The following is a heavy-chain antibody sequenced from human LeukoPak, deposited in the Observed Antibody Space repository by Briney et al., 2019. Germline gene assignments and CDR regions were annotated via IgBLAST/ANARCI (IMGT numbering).Heavy chain of an antibody. CDR3: ARTTVTTGRTNWFDP. J-gene: IGHJ5*02. V-gene: IGHV3-48*03. CDR1: GFTFSSYE. CDR2: ISSSGSTI. D-gene: IGHD4-17*01. Sequence: GGSLRLSCAASGFTFSSYEMNWVRQAPGKGLEWVSYISSSGSTIYYADSVKGRFTISRDNAKNSLYLQMNSLRAEDTAVYYRARTTVTTGRTNWFDPWGQGTLVTVSS.